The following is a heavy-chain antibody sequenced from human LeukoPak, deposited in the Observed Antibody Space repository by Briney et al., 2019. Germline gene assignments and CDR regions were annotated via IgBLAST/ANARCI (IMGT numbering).Heavy chain of an antibody. Sequence: PGGSLRLSCAASGFTFSSYSMNWVRQAPGEGLEWVSYISSSSSTIYYADSVKGRFTISRDNAKNSLYLQMNSLRAEDTAVYYCARERRDGRWGGDYWGQGTLVTVSS. CDR1: GFTFSSYS. CDR2: ISSSSSTI. D-gene: IGHD5-24*01. V-gene: IGHV3-48*01. J-gene: IGHJ4*02. CDR3: ARERRDGRWGGDY.